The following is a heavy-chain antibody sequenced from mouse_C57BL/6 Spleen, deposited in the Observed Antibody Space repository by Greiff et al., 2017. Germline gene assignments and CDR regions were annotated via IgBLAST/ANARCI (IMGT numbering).Heavy chain of an antibody. V-gene: IGHV7-3*01. Sequence: EVLLVESGGCLVQPGGSLSLSCAASGFTFAAYYMSWVPQPPGKALECLGFIRVKANGYTTEYSVSVMVRFTISRDNSQSILYLQMTALRAEDSATYYCARYYYGSSWYFEVWGTGSTRTVSS. CDR3: ARYYYGSSWYFEV. CDR2: IRVKANGYTT. J-gene: IGHJ1*03. D-gene: IGHD1-1*01. CDR1: GFTFAAYY.